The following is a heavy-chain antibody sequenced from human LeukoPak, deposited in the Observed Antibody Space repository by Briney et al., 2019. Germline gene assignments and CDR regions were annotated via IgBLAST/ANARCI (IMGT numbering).Heavy chain of an antibody. V-gene: IGHV3-30*03. CDR1: GFSFSSYG. CDR2: ISYDGSDK. Sequence: GRSLRLSCAASGFSFSSYGMHWVRQAPGKGLEWVAVISYDGSDKSYADSVKGRFTISRDNSKSTVSLQMNSLRAEDTAVYHCARPYGSGWSGLEHWGRGTLVTVSS. J-gene: IGHJ4*02. CDR3: ARPYGSGWSGLEH. D-gene: IGHD6-19*01.